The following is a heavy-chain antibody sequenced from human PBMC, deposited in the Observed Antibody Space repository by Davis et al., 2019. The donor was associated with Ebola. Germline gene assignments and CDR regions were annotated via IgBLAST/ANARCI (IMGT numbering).Heavy chain of an antibody. CDR1: GFTFSSYW. CDR2: IRSKANSYAT. D-gene: IGHD2-21*01. CDR3: KGGATPMDY. Sequence: GESLKISCAASGFTFSSYWMSWVRQASGKGLEWVGRIRSKANSYATAYAASVKGRFTISRDDSKNTAYLQMNSLKTEDTAVYYCKGGATPMDYWGQGTLVTVSS. V-gene: IGHV3-73*01. J-gene: IGHJ4*02.